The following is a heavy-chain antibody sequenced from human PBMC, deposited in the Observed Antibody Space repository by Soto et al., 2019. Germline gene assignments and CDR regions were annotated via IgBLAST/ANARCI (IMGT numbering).Heavy chain of an antibody. V-gene: IGHV1-2*02. Sequence: QVHLVQSGAEVKKPGASVKVSCKASGYSFTDYYMHWVRQAPGQGLEWMGWINTKTGGTNYAQRVQGRVTMPGDTSISTAYMECSRMISDDTAVYYCARVGPTGWFEPWGQGTVVTVSS. J-gene: IGHJ5*02. CDR3: ARVGPTGWFEP. CDR2: INTKTGGT. CDR1: GYSFTDYY.